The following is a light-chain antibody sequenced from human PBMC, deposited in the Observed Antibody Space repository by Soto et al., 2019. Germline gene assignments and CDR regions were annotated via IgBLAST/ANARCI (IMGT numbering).Light chain of an antibody. CDR1: QSISSW. CDR3: QQYESYPMT. Sequence: DSQMTQYPSTLSASIGDRVTITCRAGQSISSWLAWYQQKPGKAPKLLISKPSTLQSGVPPRFSGSGSGTEFALTISSLQPDEFATYYCQQYESYPMTFGGGTTVEIQ. J-gene: IGKJ4*01. CDR2: KPS. V-gene: IGKV1-5*03.